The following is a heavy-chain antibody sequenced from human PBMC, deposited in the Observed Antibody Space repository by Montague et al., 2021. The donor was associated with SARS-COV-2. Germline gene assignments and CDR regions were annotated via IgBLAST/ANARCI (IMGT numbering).Heavy chain of an antibody. J-gene: IGHJ4*02. D-gene: IGHD2-21*02. CDR2: IHYIGNT. CDR1: GASISRSDYY. V-gene: IGHV4-39*01. Sequence: SETLSLTCNVPGASISRSDYYWAWIRQPPGKGLELIGSIHYIGNTYYSPSLESRVTISVDTSENQFSLKLRSVIAADTAVHYCARLLPDGTVVATDIPFDSWGQGTLVTVSS. CDR3: ARLLPDGTVVATDIPFDS.